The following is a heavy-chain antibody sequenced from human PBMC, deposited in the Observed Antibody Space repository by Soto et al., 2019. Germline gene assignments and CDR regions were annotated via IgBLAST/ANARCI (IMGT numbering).Heavy chain of an antibody. J-gene: IGHJ3*01. CDR3: ARGDRGAFDL. D-gene: IGHD1-26*01. CDR1: GFTFSYYW. CDR2: IHRDGSDT. V-gene: IGHV3-74*01. Sequence: EVQLVESGGGLVQPGESLRLSCAASGFTFSYYWMHWVRQAPGTGLVWVSRIHRDGSDTTYADSVKGGFTISRDNARNTLALQMTSLRAEDTAVYYCARGDRGAFDLWGQGTVVTVSS.